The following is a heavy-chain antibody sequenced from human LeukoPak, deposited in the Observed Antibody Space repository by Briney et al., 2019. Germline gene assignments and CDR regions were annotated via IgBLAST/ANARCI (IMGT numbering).Heavy chain of an antibody. Sequence: ASVKVSCKASGYTFTSYGFSWVRQAPGQGLECMGWISAYNGNTDYAQKLQGRVTMTTDTSTSTAYMELRSLRSDDTALYYCVISFPGYTSSPNWFDPWGQGTLVTVSS. CDR3: VISFPGYTSSPNWFDP. D-gene: IGHD2-2*02. CDR1: GYTFTSYG. CDR2: ISAYNGNT. V-gene: IGHV1-18*01. J-gene: IGHJ5*02.